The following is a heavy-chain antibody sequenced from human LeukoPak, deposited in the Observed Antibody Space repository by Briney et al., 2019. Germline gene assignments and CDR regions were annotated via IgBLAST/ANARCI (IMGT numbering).Heavy chain of an antibody. CDR2: IYYSGST. CDR3: ARGGRITMVRGASFDY. D-gene: IGHD3-10*01. CDR1: GGSIRSGGYY. Sequence: AQTLSLTCTVSGGSIRSGGYYWSWSRQHPGRGREWIVYIYYSGSTYDNPSLQGRVTIPVDTSKHQFSLKLSSVTAADTAVYYCARGGRITMVRGASFDYWGQGTLVTVSS. J-gene: IGHJ4*02. V-gene: IGHV4-31*03.